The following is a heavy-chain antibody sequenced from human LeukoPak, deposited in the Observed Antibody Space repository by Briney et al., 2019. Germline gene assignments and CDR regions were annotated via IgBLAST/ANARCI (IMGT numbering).Heavy chain of an antibody. V-gene: IGHV1-69*04. D-gene: IGHD2-2*01. CDR3: ARDRGSIVVVPAAIAYYYHYYYMDV. CDR2: IIPILGIA. CDR1: GGTFSSYA. J-gene: IGHJ6*03. Sequence: SVKVSCKASGGTFSSYAISWVRQAPGQGLEWMGRIIPILGIANYAQKFQGRVTITADKSTSTAYMELSSLRSEDTAVYYCARDRGSIVVVPAAIAYYYHYYYMDVWGKGTTVTVSS.